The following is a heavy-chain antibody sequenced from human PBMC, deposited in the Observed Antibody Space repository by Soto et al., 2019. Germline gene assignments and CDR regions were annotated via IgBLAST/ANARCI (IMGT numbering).Heavy chain of an antibody. CDR1: GGTFSTYA. CDR2: LIPMFGTA. D-gene: IGHD5-18*01. Sequence: QVQLVQSGAEVKKPESSVKVSCKAPGGTFSTYAISWVRQAPGQGLEWMGGLIPMFGTANYAQTFQDRVTITADESTNTVYMELSSLRSEDTAVYFCASGIQLWLRRINNGYSGWGQGTLVTVSS. V-gene: IGHV1-69*12. J-gene: IGHJ4*02. CDR3: ASGIQLWLRRINNGYSG.